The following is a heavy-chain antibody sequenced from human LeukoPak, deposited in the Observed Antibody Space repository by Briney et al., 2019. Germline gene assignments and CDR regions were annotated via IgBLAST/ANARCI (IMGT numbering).Heavy chain of an antibody. CDR1: GFTFSSYA. CDR3: AKGGYFDWFQYQAAFDY. J-gene: IGHJ4*02. CDR2: ISGSGGST. Sequence: PGGSLRLSCAASGFTFSSYAMSWVRQAPGKGLEWVSVISGSGGSTYYADSVKGRFTISRDNSKNTLYLQMNSLRAEDTAVYYCAKGGYFDWFQYQAAFDYWGQGTLVTVSS. V-gene: IGHV3-23*01. D-gene: IGHD3-9*01.